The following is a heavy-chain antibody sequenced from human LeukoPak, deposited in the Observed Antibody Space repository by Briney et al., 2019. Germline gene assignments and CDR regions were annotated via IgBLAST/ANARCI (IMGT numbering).Heavy chain of an antibody. J-gene: IGHJ4*02. V-gene: IGHV4-59*01. Sequence: KPSGTLSLTCTVSGGSISGYYWSWIRQPPGKGLEWIGYIFYSGSTNYNPSLKSRVTISVDTSKNQFSLKLSSVTAADTAVYYCARGEWDLLFDYWGQGTLVTVSS. CDR1: GGSISGYY. D-gene: IGHD1-26*01. CDR2: IFYSGST. CDR3: ARGEWDLLFDY.